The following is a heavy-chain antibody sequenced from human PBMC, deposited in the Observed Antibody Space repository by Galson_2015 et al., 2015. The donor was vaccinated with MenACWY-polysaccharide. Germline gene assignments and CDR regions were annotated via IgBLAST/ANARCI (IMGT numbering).Heavy chain of an antibody. CDR1: GFTFSTYE. Sequence: GFTFSTYEMNWVRQSPEQGLQWIAYISGGGAIIHYAESVKGRFTISRDKAKDSLYLEMNSLTAEDTGLYYCARDRGSYDAYDIWGQGTVVTVSS. D-gene: IGHD5-18*01. V-gene: IGHV3-48*03. CDR3: ARDRGSYDAYDI. J-gene: IGHJ3*02. CDR2: ISGGGAII.